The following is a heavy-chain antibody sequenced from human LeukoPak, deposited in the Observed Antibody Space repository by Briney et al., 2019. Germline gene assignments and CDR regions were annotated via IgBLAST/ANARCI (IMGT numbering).Heavy chain of an antibody. Sequence: PGGSLRLSCAASGFTFSSYAMSWVRQAPGKGLEWVSAISGSGGSTYYADSVKGRFTISRDNSKNTLYLQMNSLRAEDTAVYYCAKDLRGRQQLPLYYFDYWGQGTPVTVSS. CDR2: ISGSGGST. J-gene: IGHJ4*02. D-gene: IGHD6-13*01. V-gene: IGHV3-23*01. CDR3: AKDLRGRQQLPLYYFDY. CDR1: GFTFSSYA.